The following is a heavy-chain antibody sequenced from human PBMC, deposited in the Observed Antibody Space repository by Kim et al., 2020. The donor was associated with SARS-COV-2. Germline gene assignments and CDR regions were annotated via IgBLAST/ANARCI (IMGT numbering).Heavy chain of an antibody. CDR3: ARSTLAAAVDY. J-gene: IGHJ4*02. Sequence: PTYAPGFTGRFVFSLDTSVSTAYLQISSLKAEDTAVYYCARSTLAAAVDYWGQGTLVTVSS. D-gene: IGHD6-13*01. V-gene: IGHV7-4-1*02. CDR2: P.